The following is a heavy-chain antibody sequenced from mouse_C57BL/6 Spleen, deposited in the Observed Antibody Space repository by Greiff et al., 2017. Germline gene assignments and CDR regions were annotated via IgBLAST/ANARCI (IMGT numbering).Heavy chain of an antibody. J-gene: IGHJ4*01. D-gene: IGHD2-4*01. CDR1: GYTFTSYW. CDR3: AVYDYDGRGYYAMDY. V-gene: IGHV1-55*01. Sequence: QVQLQQPGAELVKPGASVKMSCKASGYTFTSYWITWVKQRPGQGLEWIGDIYPGSGSTNYNEKFKSKATLTVDTSSSTAYMQLSSLTSEDSAVYYCAVYDYDGRGYYAMDYWGQGTSVTVSS. CDR2: IYPGSGST.